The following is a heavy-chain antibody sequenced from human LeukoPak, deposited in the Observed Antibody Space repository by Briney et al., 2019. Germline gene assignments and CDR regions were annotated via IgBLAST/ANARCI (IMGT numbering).Heavy chain of an antibody. CDR2: INPNSGGT. Sequence: ASVKVSCKASGYTFTGYYMHWVRQAPGQGLEWMGWINPNSGGTNYAQKFQGRVTMTRDTSTSTVYMELSSLRSEDTAVYYCAKAGYSSGLHFDYWGQGTLVTVSS. CDR1: GYTFTGYY. V-gene: IGHV1-2*02. CDR3: AKAGYSSGLHFDY. J-gene: IGHJ4*02. D-gene: IGHD6-19*01.